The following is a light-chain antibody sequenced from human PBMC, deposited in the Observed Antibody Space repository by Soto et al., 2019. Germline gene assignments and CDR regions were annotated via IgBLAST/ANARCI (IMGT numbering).Light chain of an antibody. CDR3: VSYTTRASYV. Sequence: QSALTQPASVSGSPGQSITISCTGTSSDVGNYIFVSWYRQHPGKAPKLMIYDINNRPSGVSNRFSGSKSGNTASLTISGLQAEDEAHYYCVSYTTRASYVFGPGIKVTV. CDR2: DIN. CDR1: SSDVGNYIF. J-gene: IGLJ1*01. V-gene: IGLV2-14*01.